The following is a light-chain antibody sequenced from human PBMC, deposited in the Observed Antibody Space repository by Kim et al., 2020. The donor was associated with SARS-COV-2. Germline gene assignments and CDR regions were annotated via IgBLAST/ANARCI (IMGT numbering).Light chain of an antibody. Sequence: VTISCTGSSSNSGAGYDVHWYQQLPGTAPKLLIYGNTNRPSGVPDRFSGSKSGTSASLAITGLQAEDEADYYCQSCDSSLGGSYVFGTGTKVTVL. J-gene: IGLJ1*01. CDR1: SSNSGAGYD. CDR2: GNT. V-gene: IGLV1-40*01. CDR3: QSCDSSLGGSYV.